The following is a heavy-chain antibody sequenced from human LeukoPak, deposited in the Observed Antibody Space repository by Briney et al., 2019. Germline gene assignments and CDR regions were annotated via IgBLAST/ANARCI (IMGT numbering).Heavy chain of an antibody. CDR1: GFTFSSYA. V-gene: IGHV3-23*01. CDR2: ISGSGGRT. J-gene: IGHJ4*02. CDR3: ARGEYTSGTFRGYYFDY. Sequence: QPGGSLRLSCAASGFTFSSYAMSWVRQAPGKGLEWVSGISGSGGRTYYADSVKGRFTISRDISKNTLYLQMNSLRAEGTAVYSCARGEYTSGTFRGYYFDYWGQGTLVTVSS. D-gene: IGHD1-1*01.